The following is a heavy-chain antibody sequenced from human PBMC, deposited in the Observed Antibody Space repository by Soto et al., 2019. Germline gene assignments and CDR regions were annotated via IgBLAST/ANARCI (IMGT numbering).Heavy chain of an antibody. J-gene: IGHJ6*01. V-gene: IGHV1-69*13. Sequence: SVRVSCKASGGTFSSYAISWVRQAPGQGLEWMGGIIPIFGTANYAQKFQGRVTITAEESTSTAYMELSSLRSEGTAVYYCADSPFVPAAKGYYGMGVWG. CDR2: IIPIFGTA. D-gene: IGHD2-2*01. CDR3: ADSPFVPAAKGYYGMGV. CDR1: GGTFSSYA.